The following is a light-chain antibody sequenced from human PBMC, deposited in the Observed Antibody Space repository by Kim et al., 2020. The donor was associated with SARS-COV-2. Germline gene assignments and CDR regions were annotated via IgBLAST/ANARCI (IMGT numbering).Light chain of an antibody. V-gene: IGKV3-20*01. Sequence: PGERATLSCRASQSVSSSYLAWYQQKAGQAPRLLIYGASSRATGIPDRFSGSGSGTDFTLTISRLEPEDFAVYYCQQYGSSPMYTFGQGTKLEI. J-gene: IGKJ2*01. CDR1: QSVSSSY. CDR2: GAS. CDR3: QQYGSSPMYT.